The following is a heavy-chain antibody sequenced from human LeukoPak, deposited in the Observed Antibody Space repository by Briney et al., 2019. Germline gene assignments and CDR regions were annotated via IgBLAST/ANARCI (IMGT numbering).Heavy chain of an antibody. CDR1: GFTFSSYS. D-gene: IGHD2-15*01. CDR2: IRGNGGDT. Sequence: AGGSQRLSCAASGFTFSSYSMSWVRQAPGKGLEWVSTIRGNGGDTYYADSVKGRFTISRDNSKNTLYLEMNSLRAEDTAVYYCAKGGYTTCFDPWGQRTLVTVSS. CDR3: AKGGYTTCFDP. J-gene: IGHJ5*02. V-gene: IGHV3-23*01.